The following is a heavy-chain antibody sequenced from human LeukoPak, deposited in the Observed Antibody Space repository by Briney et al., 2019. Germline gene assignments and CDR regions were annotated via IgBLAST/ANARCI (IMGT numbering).Heavy chain of an antibody. CDR1: GGSFSGYY. V-gene: IGHV4-34*01. Sequence: SETLSLTCAVYGGSFSGYYWTWIRQPPGKGLEWIGEINPSGSTNYNPSLKSRVTISVDTSKNQFSLKLRSVTAADTAVFYCARGQGRDGYNGILEYWGQGALVTVSA. J-gene: IGHJ4*02. D-gene: IGHD5-24*01. CDR2: INPSGST. CDR3: ARGQGRDGYNGILEY.